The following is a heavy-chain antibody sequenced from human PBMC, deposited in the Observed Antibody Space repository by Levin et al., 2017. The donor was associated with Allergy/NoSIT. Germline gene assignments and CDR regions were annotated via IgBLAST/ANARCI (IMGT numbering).Heavy chain of an antibody. Sequence: VKVSCKASGYTFTDYYIHWVRQAPGQGLEWMGWINPDTGDTHYAQKFQDRVTMTRDTSISTAYMDLARLKFDDTAVYYCATVYEIALVIDFWGQGSLVTVSS. CDR2: INPDTGDT. CDR3: ATVYEIALVIDF. D-gene: IGHD2/OR15-2a*01. CDR1: GYTFTDYY. J-gene: IGHJ4*02. V-gene: IGHV1-2*02.